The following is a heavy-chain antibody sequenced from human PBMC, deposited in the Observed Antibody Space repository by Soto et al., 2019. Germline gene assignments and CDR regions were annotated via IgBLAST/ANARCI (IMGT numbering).Heavy chain of an antibody. J-gene: IGHJ6*02. CDR2: ISSSGSTI. CDR3: ARVPEDYYYYGMDV. V-gene: IGHV3-48*03. Sequence: EVQLVESGGGLVQPGGSLRLSCAASGFTFSSYEKNWVRQAPGKGLEWVSYISSSGSTIYYADSVKGRFTISRDNAKNSLYLQMNSLRAEDTAVYYCARVPEDYYYYGMDVWGQGTTVTVSS. D-gene: IGHD2-15*01. CDR1: GFTFSSYE.